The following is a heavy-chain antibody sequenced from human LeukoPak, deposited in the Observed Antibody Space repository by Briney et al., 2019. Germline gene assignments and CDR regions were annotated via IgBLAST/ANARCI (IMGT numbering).Heavy chain of an antibody. CDR3: ARELYYYGSGSPLDY. J-gene: IGHJ4*02. Sequence: SVKVSCKASGDTFSSYAISWVRQASGQGLEWMGRIIPFFGKANYAQKFQGRVTITTDESTSTAYMELSSLRSEDTAVYYCARELYYYGSGSPLDYWGQGTLVTVSS. D-gene: IGHD3-10*01. CDR1: GDTFSSYA. V-gene: IGHV1-69*05. CDR2: IIPFFGKA.